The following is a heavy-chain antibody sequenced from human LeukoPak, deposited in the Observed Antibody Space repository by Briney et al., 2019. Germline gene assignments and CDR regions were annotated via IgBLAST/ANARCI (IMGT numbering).Heavy chain of an antibody. CDR1: GSSISSYY. Sequence: SETLSLTCIVSGSSISSYYWSWIRQPAGKGLEWIGRVYSTGSTNYNPSLKSRVTMSVDTSKNQFSLKLTSVTAADTAVYYCTRDTSYSGSLPLDYWGQGTLVTVSS. CDR3: TRDTSYSGSLPLDY. J-gene: IGHJ4*02. D-gene: IGHD1-26*01. CDR2: VYSTGST. V-gene: IGHV4-4*07.